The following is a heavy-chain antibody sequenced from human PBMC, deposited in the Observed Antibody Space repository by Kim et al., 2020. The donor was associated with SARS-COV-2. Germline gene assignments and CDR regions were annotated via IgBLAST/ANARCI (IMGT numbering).Heavy chain of an antibody. J-gene: IGHJ4*02. CDR2: IVVGSGNT. CDR1: GFTFTSSA. Sequence: SVKVSCKASGFTFTSSAVQWVRQARGQRLEWIGWIVVGSGNTNYAQKFQERVTITRDMSTSTAYMELSSLRSEDTAVYYCAAVPITMVRTRDETFDYWGQGTLVTVSS. CDR3: AAVPITMVRTRDETFDY. D-gene: IGHD3-10*01. V-gene: IGHV1-58*01.